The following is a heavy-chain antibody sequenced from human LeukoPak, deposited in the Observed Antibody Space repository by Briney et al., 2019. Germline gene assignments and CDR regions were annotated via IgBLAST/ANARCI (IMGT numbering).Heavy chain of an antibody. CDR3: ARGRSYYYGSGSYTRFDP. CDR1: AGSISSYY. D-gene: IGHD3-10*01. CDR2: IYYSGST. Sequence: QPSETLSLTCTVSAGSISSYYWSWIRQPPGKGLEWIGYIYYSGSTNYNPSLKSRVTISVDTSKNQFSLKLSSVTAADTAVYYCARGRSYYYGSGSYTRFDPWGQGTLVTVSS. J-gene: IGHJ5*02. V-gene: IGHV4-59*08.